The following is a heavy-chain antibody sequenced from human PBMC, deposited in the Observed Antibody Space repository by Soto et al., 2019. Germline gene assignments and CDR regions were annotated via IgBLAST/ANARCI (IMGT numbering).Heavy chain of an antibody. CDR2: INWKSDI. J-gene: IGHJ4*02. CDR1: GFTFDDNA. CDR3: AISQDRGGRTTFIY. D-gene: IGHD3-16*01. Sequence: GGSLRLSCAVSGFTFDDNAMHWVRQAPEKGLEWVSGINWKSDIGYADSVKGRFTISRDNAENSLYLQMNSLGAEDTALYYFAISQDRGGRTTFIYWRQGTQVTVSS. V-gene: IGHV3-9*01.